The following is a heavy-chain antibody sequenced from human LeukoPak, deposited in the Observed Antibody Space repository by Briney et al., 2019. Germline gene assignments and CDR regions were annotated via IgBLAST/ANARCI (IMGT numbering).Heavy chain of an antibody. V-gene: IGHV4-38-2*02. CDR1: GGSISSGYY. Sequence: SQTLSLTCTVSGGSISSGYYWGWIRQPPGKGLEWIGSIYHSGSTYYNPSLKSRVTISVDTSKNQFSLKLSSVTAADTAVYYCARDHGSSGFDYWGQGTLVTVSS. CDR3: ARDHGSSGFDY. J-gene: IGHJ4*02. D-gene: IGHD3-22*01. CDR2: IYHSGST.